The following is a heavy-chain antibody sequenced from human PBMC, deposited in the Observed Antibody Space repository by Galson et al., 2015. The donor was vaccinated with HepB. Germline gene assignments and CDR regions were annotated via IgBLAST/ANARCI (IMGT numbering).Heavy chain of an antibody. Sequence: SLRLSCAASGFTFSSYAMSWVRQAPGKGLEWVSAISGSGGSTYYADSVKGRFTISRDNSKNTLYLQMNSLRAEDTAVYYCAKGGGRITIFGVVSYYYYGMDVWGQGTTVTVSS. J-gene: IGHJ6*02. CDR2: ISGSGGST. CDR3: AKGGGRITIFGVVSYYYYGMDV. D-gene: IGHD3-3*01. V-gene: IGHV3-23*01. CDR1: GFTFSSYA.